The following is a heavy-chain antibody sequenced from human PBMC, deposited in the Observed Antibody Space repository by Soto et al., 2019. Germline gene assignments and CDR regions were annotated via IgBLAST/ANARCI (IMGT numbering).Heavy chain of an antibody. CDR2: IWYDGSNK. D-gene: IGHD3-10*01. CDR1: GFTFSSYG. J-gene: IGHJ5*02. Sequence: GGSLRLSCAASGFTFSSYGMHWVRQAPGKGLEWVAVIWYDGSNKYYADSVKGRFTISRDNSKNTLYLQMNSLRAEDTAVYYCARDKSPGSYYRPDLNWFDPWGQGTLVTVS. V-gene: IGHV3-33*01. CDR3: ARDKSPGSYYRPDLNWFDP.